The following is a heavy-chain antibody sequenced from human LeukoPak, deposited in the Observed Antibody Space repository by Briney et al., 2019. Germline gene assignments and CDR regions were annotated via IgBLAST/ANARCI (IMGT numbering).Heavy chain of an antibody. Sequence: GGSLRLSCAASGFTFSSYAMSWVRQAPGKGLEWVSAISGSGGSTYYADSVKGRFTISRDNSKNTLYLQMNSLRAGDTAVYYCAKDLSYYDSSGYYWGQGTLVTVSS. J-gene: IGHJ4*02. CDR1: GFTFSSYA. D-gene: IGHD3-22*01. V-gene: IGHV3-23*01. CDR3: AKDLSYYDSSGYY. CDR2: ISGSGGST.